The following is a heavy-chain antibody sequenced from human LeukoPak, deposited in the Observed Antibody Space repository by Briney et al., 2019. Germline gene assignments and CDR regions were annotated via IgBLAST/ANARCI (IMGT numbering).Heavy chain of an antibody. D-gene: IGHD7-27*01. J-gene: IGHJ6*03. CDR2: ISGSGGST. V-gene: IGHV3-23*01. Sequence: PGGSLRLSCAASGFTFSSYAMSWVRQAPGKGLEWVSAISGSGGSTYYADSVKGRFTISRDNSKNTLYLQMNSLRAEDTAVYYCAKRSHPDRDFPKGYVKTGDLYYYYYMDVWGKGTTVTVSS. CDR1: GFTFSSYA. CDR3: AKRSHPDRDFPKGYVKTGDLYYYYYMDV.